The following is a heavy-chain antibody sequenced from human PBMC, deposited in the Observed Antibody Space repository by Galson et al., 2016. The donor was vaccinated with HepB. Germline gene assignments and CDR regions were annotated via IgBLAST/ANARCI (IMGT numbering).Heavy chain of an antibody. D-gene: IGHD3-22*01. CDR1: GFTFSDYY. CDR2: ISSSSTTI. CDR3: ARDYYDGSCHYMDY. Sequence: SLRLSCAASGFTFSDYYMSWIRQAPGKGLEWVSYISSSSTTILYADSVKGRFTVSRDNAKNSLYLQMNSLRAEDTAVYYCARDYYDGSCHYMDYWGRGTLVTVSS. J-gene: IGHJ4*02. V-gene: IGHV3-11*01.